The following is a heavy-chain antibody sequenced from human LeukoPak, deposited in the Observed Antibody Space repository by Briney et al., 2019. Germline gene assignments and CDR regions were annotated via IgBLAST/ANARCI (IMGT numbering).Heavy chain of an antibody. J-gene: IGHJ4*02. CDR2: IASDGSST. Sequence: GGSLRLSCAASGFTFSSYWMNWVRQAPGKGLVWVSRIASDGSSTTYADSVKGRFSISRDNAKNTLYLQMNSLRVEDTAVYYCARARPPGNDYWGQGTLVTVSS. CDR1: GFTFSSYW. V-gene: IGHV3-74*01. D-gene: IGHD4-23*01. CDR3: ARARPPGNDY.